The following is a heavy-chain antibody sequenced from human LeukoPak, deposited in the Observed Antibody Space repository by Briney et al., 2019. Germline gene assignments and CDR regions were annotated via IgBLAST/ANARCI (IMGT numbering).Heavy chain of an antibody. CDR1: GYTFTGYY. Sequence: ASVKVSCKASGYTFTGYYMHWVRQAPGQGLEWMGRINPNSGGTNYAQKFQGRATMTRDTSISTAYMDLSRLRSDDTAVYYCARDPRQEGWFDPWGQGILVTVSS. V-gene: IGHV1-2*06. CDR2: INPNSGGT. J-gene: IGHJ5*02. CDR3: ARDPRQEGWFDP.